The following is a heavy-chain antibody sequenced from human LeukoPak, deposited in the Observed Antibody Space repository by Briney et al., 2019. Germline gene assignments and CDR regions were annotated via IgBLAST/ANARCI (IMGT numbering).Heavy chain of an antibody. CDR2: ISSSGSTI. CDR1: GFTFSSYE. V-gene: IGHV3-48*03. J-gene: IGHJ4*02. CDR3: ARPYYDFWNVYSTGIDY. Sequence: GGSLRLSCAASGFTFSSYEMNWVRQAPGKGLEWVSYISSSGSTIYYADSVKGRFTISRDNSKNTLYLQMNSLRAEDTAVYFCARPYYDFWNVYSTGIDYWGQGTLVTISS. D-gene: IGHD3-3*01.